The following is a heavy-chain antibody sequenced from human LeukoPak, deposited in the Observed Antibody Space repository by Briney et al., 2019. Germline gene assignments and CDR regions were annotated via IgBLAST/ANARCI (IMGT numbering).Heavy chain of an antibody. D-gene: IGHD1-26*01. CDR3: AKDMGLVGATGAFDI. V-gene: IGHV3-23*01. CDR1: GFTFSNFG. Sequence: GGSLRLSCEASGFTFSNFGMTWVRQAPGKGLEWVSTISGSGHNTYYADSVKGRFTISRDDSKNTLYLQMNSLRAEDTAVYYCAKDMGLVGATGAFDIWGQGTMVTVSS. CDR2: ISGSGHNT. J-gene: IGHJ3*02.